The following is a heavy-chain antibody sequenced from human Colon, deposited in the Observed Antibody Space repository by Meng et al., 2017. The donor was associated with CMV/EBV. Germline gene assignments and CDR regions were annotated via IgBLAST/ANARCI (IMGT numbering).Heavy chain of an antibody. V-gene: IGHV3-48*03. CDR1: GFTFSSCG. J-gene: IGHJ6*02. D-gene: IGHD6-6*01. Sequence: GESLKISCAASGFTFSSCGMNWVRQAPGKGLDWVSYISSSGTIYYADSVKGRFTISRDNAKNSLYLQMNSLRAEDTAVYFCARMSSSSDYYSHGVDVWGQGTTVTVSS. CDR3: ARMSSSSDYYSHGVDV. CDR2: ISSSGTI.